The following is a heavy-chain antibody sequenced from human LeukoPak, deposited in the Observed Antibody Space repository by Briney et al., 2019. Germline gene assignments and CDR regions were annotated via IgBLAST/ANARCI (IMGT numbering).Heavy chain of an antibody. CDR3: TRHPADSSGSGRVDY. CDR1: GFTFSSYG. V-gene: IGHV3-33*01. CDR2: IWYDGSNK. D-gene: IGHD3-22*01. Sequence: GGSLRLSCAASGFTFSSYGMHWVRQAPGKGLEWVAVIWYDGSNKYYADSVKGRFTISRDNSKNTLYLQMNSLKTEDTAVYYCTRHPADSSGSGRVDYWGQGTLVTVSS. J-gene: IGHJ4*02.